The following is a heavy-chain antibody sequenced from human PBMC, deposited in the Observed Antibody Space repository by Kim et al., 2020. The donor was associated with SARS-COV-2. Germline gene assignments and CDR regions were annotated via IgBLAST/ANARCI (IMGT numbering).Heavy chain of an antibody. CDR3: ARVLGLDEVGREWFDP. CDR1: GYTFTSYA. Sequence: ASVKVSCKASGYTFTSYAMHWVRQAPGQRLEWMGWINAGNGNTKYSQKFQGRVTITRDTSASTAYMELSSLRSEDTAVYYCARVLGLDEVGREWFDPWGQGTLVTVSS. J-gene: IGHJ5*02. V-gene: IGHV1-3*01. CDR2: INAGNGNT. D-gene: IGHD6-19*01.